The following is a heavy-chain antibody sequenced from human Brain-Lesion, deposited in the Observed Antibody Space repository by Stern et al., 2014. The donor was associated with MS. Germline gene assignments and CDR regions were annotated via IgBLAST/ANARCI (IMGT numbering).Heavy chain of an antibody. Sequence: QMQLVESGPGLVKPSQTLSLTCTVSGGSISRGGHYWSWIRQHPGKGLEWIGYIYYRGGTFYNPSLKSRVSISLDTSKNQFSLKLSSVTAADTAVYYCASRWSGTYYGQNWFDPWGQGTLVTVSS. CDR2: IYYRGGT. CDR3: ASRWSGTYYGQNWFDP. CDR1: GGSISRGGHY. D-gene: IGHD1-26*01. J-gene: IGHJ5*02. V-gene: IGHV4-31*03.